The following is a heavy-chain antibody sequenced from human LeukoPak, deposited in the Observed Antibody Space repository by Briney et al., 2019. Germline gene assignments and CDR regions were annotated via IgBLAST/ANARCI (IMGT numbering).Heavy chain of an antibody. J-gene: IGHJ5*02. CDR3: ARVFGVVIMNWFDP. Sequence: SETLSLTCTVSGGSISSGSYYWGWIRQPPGKGLEWIGSIYYSGSTYYNPSLKSRVTISVDTSKNQFSLKLSSVTAADTAVYYCARVFGVVIMNWFDPWGQGTLVTVSS. V-gene: IGHV4-39*07. D-gene: IGHD3-3*01. CDR2: IYYSGST. CDR1: GGSISSGSYY.